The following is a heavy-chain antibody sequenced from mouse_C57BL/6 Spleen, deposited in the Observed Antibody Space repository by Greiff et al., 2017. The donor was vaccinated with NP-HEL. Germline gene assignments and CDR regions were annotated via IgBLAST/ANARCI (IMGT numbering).Heavy chain of an antibody. Sequence: QVQLQQSGPGLVQPSQSLSITCTVSGFSLTSYGVHWVRQSPGKGLEWLGVIWSGGSTDYNAAFISRLSISKDNSKSQVFFKMNSLQADDTAIYYCARVGPSTGTVWYFDVWGTGTTVTVSS. CDR3: ARVGPSTGTVWYFDV. CDR2: IWSGGST. D-gene: IGHD4-1*02. J-gene: IGHJ1*03. V-gene: IGHV2-2*01. CDR1: GFSLTSYG.